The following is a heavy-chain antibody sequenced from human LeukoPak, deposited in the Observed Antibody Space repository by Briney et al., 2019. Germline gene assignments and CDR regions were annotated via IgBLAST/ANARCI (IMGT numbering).Heavy chain of an antibody. J-gene: IGHJ5*02. CDR1: SGSIFSSNW. V-gene: IGHV4-4*02. CDR3: ARDKEGWFDP. CDR2: IFHSGST. Sequence: PSGTLSLTRAVSSGSIFSSNWWSWVRQPPGKGLEWIGQIFHSGSTSYSPSLKSRVTISVDKSKNQFSLRLTSVTAADTAVYYCARDKEGWFDPWGQGTLVTVSS.